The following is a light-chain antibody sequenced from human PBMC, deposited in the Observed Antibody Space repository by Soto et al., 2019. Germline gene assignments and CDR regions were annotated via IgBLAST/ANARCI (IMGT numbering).Light chain of an antibody. CDR1: QSISSW. CDR2: KAS. J-gene: IGKJ1*01. Sequence: DIQMTQSPSTLSASVGDRVTITCRASQSISSWLAWYQQKPGKAPKLLIYKASSLESGVPSRFSGSGSGTDFTLTISSLQPDDFATYYCQQYHSFWTFGQGTKVDIK. CDR3: QQYHSFWT. V-gene: IGKV1-5*03.